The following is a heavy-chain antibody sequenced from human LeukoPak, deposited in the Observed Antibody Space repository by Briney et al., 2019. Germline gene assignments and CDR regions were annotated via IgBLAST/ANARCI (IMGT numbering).Heavy chain of an antibody. CDR1: GYTFTGYY. D-gene: IGHD5-24*01. J-gene: IGHJ4*02. CDR2: INPNSGGT. V-gene: IGHV1-2*02. Sequence: ASVKVSCKASGYTFTGYYMHWVRQAPGQGLEWMGWINPNSGGTNYAQKFQGRVTMTRDTSISTAYMELSRLRSDDTAVYYCARGRGDGYNYYFDYWGQGTLDTVSS. CDR3: ARGRGDGYNYYFDY.